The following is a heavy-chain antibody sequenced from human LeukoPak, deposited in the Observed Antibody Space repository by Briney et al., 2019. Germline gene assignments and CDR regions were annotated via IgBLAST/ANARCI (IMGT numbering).Heavy chain of an antibody. CDR2: VNPNSGNT. D-gene: IGHD3-16*02. CDR3: ARGTFGGVIVIPGGRAFDI. Sequence: GASVKVSCKASGYTFTSYDINWVRQATGQGLEWMGWVNPNSGNTGYAQKFQGRVTMTRNTSISTAYMELSSLRSEDTAVYYCARGTFGGVIVIPGGRAFDIWGQGTMVTVSS. J-gene: IGHJ3*02. CDR1: GYTFTSYD. V-gene: IGHV1-8*01.